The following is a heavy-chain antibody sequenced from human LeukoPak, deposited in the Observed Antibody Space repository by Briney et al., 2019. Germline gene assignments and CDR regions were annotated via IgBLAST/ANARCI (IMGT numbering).Heavy chain of an antibody. CDR2: INHSGST. Sequence: PSETLSLTCAVYGGSFSGYYWSWIRQPPGKGLEWIGEINHSGSTNYNPSLKSRVTISVDTSKNQFSLKLSSVTAADTAVYYCARERINYYDSSGYYPKHYFDYWGQGTLVTVSS. CDR3: ARERINYYDSSGYYPKHYFDY. V-gene: IGHV4-34*01. J-gene: IGHJ4*02. CDR1: GGSFSGYY. D-gene: IGHD3-22*01.